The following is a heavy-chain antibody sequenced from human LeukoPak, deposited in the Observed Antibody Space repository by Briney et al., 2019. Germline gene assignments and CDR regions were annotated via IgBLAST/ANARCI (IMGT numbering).Heavy chain of an antibody. V-gene: IGHV1-2*02. CDR3: ARSSRPCSGGSCYLYSYYYHNMDV. D-gene: IGHD2-15*01. Sequence: ASVKVSCKASGYTFTGYYIHWVRQAPGQGLELMGWINPNNGGTNYAQKFQGRVTMTRDTSISTAYVELSRLRSDDTAVYYCARSSRPCSGGSCYLYSYYYHNMDVWGKGTTVTISS. CDR2: INPNNGGT. CDR1: GYTFTGYY. J-gene: IGHJ6*03.